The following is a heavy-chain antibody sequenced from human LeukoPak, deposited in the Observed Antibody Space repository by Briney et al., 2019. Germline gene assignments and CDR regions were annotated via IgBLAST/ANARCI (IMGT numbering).Heavy chain of an antibody. CDR2: ISSSGRNI. J-gene: IGHJ5*02. CDR1: GFTFSTYT. V-gene: IGHV3-21*01. Sequence: PGGSLRLSCAASGFTFSTYTMNWVRQAPGKGLEWVSSISSSGRNIYFADSVKSRFTISRDNAKNSLYLQMNSLRAEDTAVYYCASWNFGNWFDPWGQGTLVTVSS. D-gene: IGHD3-10*01. CDR3: ASWNFGNWFDP.